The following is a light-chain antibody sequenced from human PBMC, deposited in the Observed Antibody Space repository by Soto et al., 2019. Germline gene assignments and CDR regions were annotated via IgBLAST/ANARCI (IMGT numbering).Light chain of an antibody. CDR3: SSHTSGSTRV. Sequence: QSVLTQPASVSGSPGQSIAISCTGTSSDVGGYDYVSWYQQQPDKAPKLMIYEVTQRPSGVSNRFSGSKSGNTASLTISGLQAEDEADYYCSSHTSGSTRVFGTGTKVPVL. J-gene: IGLJ1*01. V-gene: IGLV2-14*01. CDR1: SSDVGGYDY. CDR2: EVT.